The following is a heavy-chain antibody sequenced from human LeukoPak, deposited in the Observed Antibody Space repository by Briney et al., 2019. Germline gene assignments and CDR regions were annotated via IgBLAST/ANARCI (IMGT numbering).Heavy chain of an antibody. CDR3: ARTGGDLVGATPDY. CDR1: GFTFSSYS. V-gene: IGHV3-21*01. CDR2: ISSSSSYI. Sequence: GGSLRLSCAASGFTFSSYSMNWVRQAPGKGLEWVSSISSSSSYIYYADSVKGRFTISRDNAENSLYLQMNSLRAEDTAVYYCARTGGDLVGATPDYWGQGTLVTVSS. D-gene: IGHD1-26*01. J-gene: IGHJ4*02.